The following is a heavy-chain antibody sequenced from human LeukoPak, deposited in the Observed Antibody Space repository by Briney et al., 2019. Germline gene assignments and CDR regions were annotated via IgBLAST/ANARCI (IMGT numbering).Heavy chain of an antibody. CDR3: AKDNLVWFGELTYFDY. CDR1: GFTFDDYA. Sequence: GRSLRLSCAASGFTFDDYAMHWVRQAPGKGLEWVSGISRNSGSIGYADSVKGRFTISRDNAKNSLYLQMNSLRAEDTALYYCAKDNLVWFGELTYFDYWGQGTLVTVSS. D-gene: IGHD3-10*01. J-gene: IGHJ4*02. V-gene: IGHV3-9*01. CDR2: ISRNSGSI.